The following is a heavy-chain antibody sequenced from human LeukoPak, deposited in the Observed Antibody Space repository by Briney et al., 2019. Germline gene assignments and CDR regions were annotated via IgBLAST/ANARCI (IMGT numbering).Heavy chain of an antibody. CDR1: GFTFSSYG. D-gene: IGHD6-19*01. V-gene: IGHV3-30*03. CDR2: ISYDGSNK. J-gene: IGHJ4*02. Sequence: GGSLRLSCAASGFTFSSYGMHWVRQAPGKGLEWVAVISYDGSNKYYADSVKGRFTISRDNSKNTLYLQMNSLRAEDTAVYYCAADSGVYWGQGTLVTVSS. CDR3: AADSGVY.